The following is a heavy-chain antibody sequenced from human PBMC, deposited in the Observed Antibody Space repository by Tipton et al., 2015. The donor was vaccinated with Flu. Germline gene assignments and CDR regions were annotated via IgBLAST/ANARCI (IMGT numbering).Heavy chain of an antibody. CDR3: ARDFVVRGAYGGVEY. CDR2: IYHSGST. V-gene: IGHV4-38-2*02. Sequence: LRLSCTVSGYSISSGYYWGWIRQPPGKGLEWIGSIYHSGSTYYNPSLKSRVTISVDTSKNQFSLKLSPVTAADTAVYYCARDFVVRGAYGGVEYWGQGTLVTVSS. J-gene: IGHJ4*02. CDR1: GYSISSGYY. D-gene: IGHD3-10*01.